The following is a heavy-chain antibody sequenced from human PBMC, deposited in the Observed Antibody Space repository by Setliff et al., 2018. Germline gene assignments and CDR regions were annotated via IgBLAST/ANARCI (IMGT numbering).Heavy chain of an antibody. Sequence: SETLSLTCTVSGGSISSYYWSWIRQPPGKGLEWIGYMYYSGSTNYNPSFKSRVTISVDTYKNQFSLKLSSVTAADTAVYYCARAPPSSGWTPRGYYYYYMDVWGKGTTVTVSS. J-gene: IGHJ6*03. D-gene: IGHD6-19*01. V-gene: IGHV4-59*01. CDR2: MYYSGST. CDR3: ARAPPSSGWTPRGYYYYYMDV. CDR1: GGSISSYY.